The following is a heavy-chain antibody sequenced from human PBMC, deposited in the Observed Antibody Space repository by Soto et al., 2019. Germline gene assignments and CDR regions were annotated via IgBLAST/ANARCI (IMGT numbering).Heavy chain of an antibody. Sequence: TLSLTCTVSGGSISSGGYYWSWIRQHPGKGLEWIGYIYYSGSTYYNPSLKSRVTISVDTSKNQFSLKLSSVTAADTAVYYCARGSSFFDYGSGSFPECYFDYWGQGTLVTVSS. CDR2: IYYSGST. CDR1: GGSISSGGYY. CDR3: ARGSSFFDYGSGSFPECYFDY. D-gene: IGHD3-10*01. V-gene: IGHV4-31*03. J-gene: IGHJ4*02.